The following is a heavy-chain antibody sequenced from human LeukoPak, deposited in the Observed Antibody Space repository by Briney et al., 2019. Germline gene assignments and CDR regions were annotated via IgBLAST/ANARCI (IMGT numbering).Heavy chain of an antibody. CDR2: IYTSGST. Sequence: SQTLSLTCTVSGGSISSGSYYWSWIRQPAGKGLEWIGRIYTSGSTNYNPSLKSRVTISVDTSKNQFSLKLSSVTAADTAMYYCARESAYDYVWGSYPKNYFDYWGQGTLVTVS. D-gene: IGHD3-16*02. CDR1: GGSISSGSYY. CDR3: ARESAYDYVWGSYPKNYFDY. J-gene: IGHJ4*02. V-gene: IGHV4-61*02.